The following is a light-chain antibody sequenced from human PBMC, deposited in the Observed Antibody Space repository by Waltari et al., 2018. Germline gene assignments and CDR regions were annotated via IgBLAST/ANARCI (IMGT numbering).Light chain of an antibody. CDR1: KLGAKY. CDR2: QDS. J-gene: IGLJ1*01. V-gene: IGLV3-1*01. CDR3: QAWDSTSHV. Sequence: SYELTQPPSVSVAPGQTASVTCSGDKLGAKYTCWYQQKPGQSPVLVIYQDSKRPSGIPERFSGSNSGNTATLTISGTQAIDEADYYCQAWDSTSHVFGTGTKVTLL.